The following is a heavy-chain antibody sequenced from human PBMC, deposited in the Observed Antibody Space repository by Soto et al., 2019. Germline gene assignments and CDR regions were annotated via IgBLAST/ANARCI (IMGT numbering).Heavy chain of an antibody. J-gene: IGHJ4*02. CDR3: ARMRNILTGYPGQFDY. D-gene: IGHD3-9*01. CDR1: GGSISSYY. V-gene: IGHV4-59*01. CDR2: IYYSGST. Sequence: SETLSLTCTVSGGSISSYYWSWIRQPPGKGLEWIGYIYYSGSTNYNPSLKSRVTISVDTSKNQFSLKLSSVTAADTAVYYCARMRNILTGYPGQFDYWGQGTLVTVS.